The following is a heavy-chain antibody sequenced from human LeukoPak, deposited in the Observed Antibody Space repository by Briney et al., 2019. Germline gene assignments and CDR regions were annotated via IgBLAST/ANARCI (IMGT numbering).Heavy chain of an antibody. V-gene: IGHV4-61*05. CDR2: IYYSGSS. CDR3: ARARDPGSFNRASDF. J-gene: IGHJ4*02. Sequence: SETLSLTCTVSGGSISSSSFYWGWIRQPPGKGLEWIGYIYYSGSSNHNPSLKSRVTISVDTSKNQFSLKLSSVTAADTAVYYCARARDPGSFNRASDFWGQGTLVTVSS. D-gene: IGHD3-10*01. CDR1: GGSISSSSFY.